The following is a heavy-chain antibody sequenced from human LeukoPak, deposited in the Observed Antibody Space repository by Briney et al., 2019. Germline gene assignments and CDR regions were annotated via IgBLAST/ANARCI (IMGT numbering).Heavy chain of an antibody. D-gene: IGHD3-3*01. CDR1: GFTVSSNY. CDR2: IYSGGST. Sequence: LGGSLRLSCAASGFTVSSNYMSWVRQAPGKGLEWVSVIYSGGSTYYADSVKDRFTISRDKTMNTLYLQMSSLRVEDTAVYYCARDLRKQGFWSWGQGTLVTVSS. V-gene: IGHV3-66*01. J-gene: IGHJ4*02. CDR3: ARDLRKQGFWS.